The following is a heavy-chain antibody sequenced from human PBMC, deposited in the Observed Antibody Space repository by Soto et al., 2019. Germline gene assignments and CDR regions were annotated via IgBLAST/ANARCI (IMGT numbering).Heavy chain of an antibody. CDR1: GGSISSSSYY. CDR3: ARLGSSGHYYMDV. V-gene: IGHV4-39*07. J-gene: IGHJ6*03. Sequence: SETLSLTCTVSGGSISSSSYYWGWIRQPPGKGMEWIGYIYYSGSTNYSPSLKSRVTISVDTSKNQFSLNLRSVTAADTAMYYCARLGSSGHYYMDVWGKGSTVTVSS. D-gene: IGHD6-25*01. CDR2: IYYSGST.